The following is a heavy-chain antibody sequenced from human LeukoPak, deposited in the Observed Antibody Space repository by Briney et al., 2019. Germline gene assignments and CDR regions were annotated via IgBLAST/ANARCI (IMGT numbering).Heavy chain of an antibody. CDR3: ARRGDYYDRGDAFDI. D-gene: IGHD3-22*01. Sequence: PSETLSLTCTVSGGSISSSSYYWGWIRQPPGKGLEWIGSIYYSGSTYYNPSLKSRVTISVDTSKNQFSLKLSSVTAADTAVYYCARRGDYYDRGDAFDIWGQGTMVTVSS. J-gene: IGHJ3*02. CDR1: GGSISSSSYY. V-gene: IGHV4-39*01. CDR2: IYYSGST.